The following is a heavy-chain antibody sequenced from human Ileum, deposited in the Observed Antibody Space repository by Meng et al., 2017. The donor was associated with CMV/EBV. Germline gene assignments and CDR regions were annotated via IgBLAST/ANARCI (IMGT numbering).Heavy chain of an antibody. D-gene: IGHD1-1*01. CDR3: AGVAWNDLVDF. CDR2: ISYSGTT. CDR1: GGSVNSGTYY. J-gene: IGHJ4*02. Sequence: SETLSLTCSVSGGSVNSGTYYWNWIRQSPGKGLEWIGYISYSGTTAYSPSLRSRVTISLDTSKNQFSLKLTSVTAADTAVYYCAGVAWNDLVDFWGQGTQVTVSS. V-gene: IGHV4-61*01.